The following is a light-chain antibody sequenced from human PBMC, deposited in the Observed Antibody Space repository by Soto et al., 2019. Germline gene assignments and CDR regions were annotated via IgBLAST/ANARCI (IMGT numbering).Light chain of an antibody. CDR2: DAS. J-gene: IGKJ1*01. V-gene: IGKV1-5*01. CDR1: QSISSW. CDR3: QQYKDYPWT. Sequence: DMQMTQSPSTLSASVGDRVTIXXRASQSISSWLAWYQQKPGKAPKLXIYDASSLESGFPSRFSGSGSGTEFTLTISSLQPDDFATYYCQQYKDYPWTFGQGTKVDIK.